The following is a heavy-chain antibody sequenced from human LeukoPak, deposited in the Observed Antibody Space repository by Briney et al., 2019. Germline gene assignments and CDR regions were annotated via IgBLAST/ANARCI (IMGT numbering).Heavy chain of an antibody. V-gene: IGHV3-48*03. D-gene: IGHD3-10*01. CDR3: ASVFGFGGGHY. CDR2: ICGTSNTR. Sequence: GGSLRLSCAASGFSFSSFEVNWVRQAPGEGLEWISYICGTSNTRYYADSVKGRFTISRDNAQSTLYLQMNSLRAEDTGLYYCASVFGFGGGHYWGQGTLVTVSS. CDR1: GFSFSSFE. J-gene: IGHJ4*02.